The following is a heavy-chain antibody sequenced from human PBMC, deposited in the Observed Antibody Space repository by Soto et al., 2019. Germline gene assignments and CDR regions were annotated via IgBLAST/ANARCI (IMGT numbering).Heavy chain of an antibody. V-gene: IGHV4-59*08. D-gene: IGHD3-22*01. Sequence: SETLSLTCIVSGGSISSYYWSWIRQPPGKGLEWIGYISYSGSTNYNPSLNSRVTTSIDTSKNQFSLKLSSVTAADTAVYYCARQDTSGYAFDYWGQGTLVTVSS. CDR3: ARQDTSGYAFDY. J-gene: IGHJ4*02. CDR2: ISYSGST. CDR1: GGSISSYY.